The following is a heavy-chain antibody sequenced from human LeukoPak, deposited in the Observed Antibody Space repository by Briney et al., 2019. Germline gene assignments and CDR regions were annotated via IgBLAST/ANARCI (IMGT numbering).Heavy chain of an antibody. V-gene: IGHV1-18*01. CDR1: GYTFTSYG. D-gene: IGHD6-19*01. CDR3: ARDWSIAVVGTLFDP. CDR2: ISAYNGNT. Sequence: ASVKVSCKASGYTFTSYGVSWVRQAPGQGLEWMGWISAYNGNTNYAQKLQGRVTMTTDTSTSTAYMELRSLRSDDTAVYYCARDWSIAVVGTLFDPWGQGTLVTVSS. J-gene: IGHJ5*02.